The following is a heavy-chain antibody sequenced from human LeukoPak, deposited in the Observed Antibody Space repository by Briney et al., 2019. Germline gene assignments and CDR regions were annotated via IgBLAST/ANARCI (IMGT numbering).Heavy chain of an antibody. Sequence: SGGSLRLSCAVSGFSIRSSWMSWVRQTPGKGLEWVADMNEDGSGTYYADSVKGRFTVSRDNAKNSLYPQMSSLRAEDTAVYYCARDPAWGAIDYWGQGTLVTVSS. V-gene: IGHV3-7*01. D-gene: IGHD7-27*01. CDR1: GFSIRSSW. CDR3: ARDPAWGAIDY. J-gene: IGHJ4*02. CDR2: MNEDGSGT.